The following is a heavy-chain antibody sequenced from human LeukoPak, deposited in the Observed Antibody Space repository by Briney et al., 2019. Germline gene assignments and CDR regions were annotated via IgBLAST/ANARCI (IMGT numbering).Heavy chain of an antibody. Sequence: SGTLSLTCAVSGGSISSSNWWSWVRQPPGKGLEWIGKIYHSGSTNYNPSLKSRVTISVDKSKNQFSLKLSSVTAADTAVYYCARRYYYDSSGYPVYWGQGTLVTVSS. CDR3: ARRYYYDSSGYPVY. CDR2: IYHSGST. D-gene: IGHD3-22*01. CDR1: GGSISSSNW. V-gene: IGHV4-4*02. J-gene: IGHJ4*02.